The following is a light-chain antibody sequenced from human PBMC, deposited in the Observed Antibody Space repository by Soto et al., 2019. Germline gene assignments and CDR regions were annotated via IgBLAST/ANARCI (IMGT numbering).Light chain of an antibody. V-gene: IGKV3-15*01. J-gene: IGKJ1*01. CDR1: QSMRSN. CDR2: GAS. Sequence: EIVMTQSPSTVSLSPGERAPLSCRASQSMRSNVAWYQQKPGQAPRLLIYGASTRAAGIPARFSGSGSGTEFTLTITSLQSEDFAVYYCQQYGSSPRTFGQGTKVDIK. CDR3: QQYGSSPRT.